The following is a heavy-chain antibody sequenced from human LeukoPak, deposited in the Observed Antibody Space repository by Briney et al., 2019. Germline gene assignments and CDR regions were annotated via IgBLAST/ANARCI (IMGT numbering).Heavy chain of an antibody. Sequence: GASVKVSCKASGYTFTTYYLHWVRQAPGQGLEWMAWINPNSGGTKSAQKFQGRVTLTRDTSISTAYMELSRLMFDDTAVYYCATDIPSSWSLYWGQGTLVTVSS. V-gene: IGHV1-2*02. CDR3: ATDIPSSWSLY. D-gene: IGHD6-13*01. CDR2: INPNSGGT. J-gene: IGHJ4*02. CDR1: GYTFTTYY.